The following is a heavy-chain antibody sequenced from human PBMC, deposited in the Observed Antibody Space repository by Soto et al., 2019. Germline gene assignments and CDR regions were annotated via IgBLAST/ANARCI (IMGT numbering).Heavy chain of an antibody. Sequence: EVQLVESGGGLVQPGGSLRLSCAASGFTFSSYWMSWVRQAPGKGLEWVANIKQDGSEKYYVDSVKGRFTISRDNAKNSLYLQMNSLRAEDTAVYYCAAEYGSGSYYTEDWGQGTLVTVSS. CDR1: GFTFSSYW. D-gene: IGHD3-10*01. CDR2: IKQDGSEK. V-gene: IGHV3-7*01. J-gene: IGHJ4*02. CDR3: AAEYGSGSYYTED.